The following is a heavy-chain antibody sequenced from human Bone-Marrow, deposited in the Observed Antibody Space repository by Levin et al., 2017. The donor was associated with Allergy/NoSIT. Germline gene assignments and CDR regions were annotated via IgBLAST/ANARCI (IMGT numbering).Heavy chain of an antibody. V-gene: IGHV4-34*01. J-gene: IGHJ4*02. D-gene: IGHD6-13*01. Sequence: SETLSLTCAVYGESFTGYYWNWIRQPPGKRLEWIGEINHSGSTNYNPSLKSRVTISVDTSKNRFSLKLNSVTAADTAVYYCARGYSTSWFYYFDSWGQGTLVTVSS. CDR2: INHSGST. CDR1: GESFTGYY. CDR3: ARGYSTSWFYYFDS.